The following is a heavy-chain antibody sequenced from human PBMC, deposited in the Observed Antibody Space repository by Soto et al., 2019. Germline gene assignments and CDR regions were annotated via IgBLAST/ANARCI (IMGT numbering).Heavy chain of an antibody. V-gene: IGHV4-31*03. CDR1: GGSVGRGAFY. CDR3: ARAPAPWYFDY. J-gene: IGHJ4*02. Sequence: QVQLQESGPGLVKPSQTLSLRCSVPGGSVGRGAFYWSWIRQHPGKGLEWSGYIYYSGSAYYNPSLKSRVTISLYTSQNQFSLKLTSVTVADTAVYYCARAPAPWYFDYWGQGTLVTVSS. CDR2: IYYSGSA.